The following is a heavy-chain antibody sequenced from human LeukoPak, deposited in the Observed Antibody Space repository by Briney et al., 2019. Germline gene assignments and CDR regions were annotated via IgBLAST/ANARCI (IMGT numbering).Heavy chain of an antibody. CDR2: ISGRSTYI. D-gene: IGHD5-24*01. CDR1: GFTFSSYS. V-gene: IGHV3-21*01. CDR3: AKKRDGRFFDY. Sequence: GGSLRLSCAASGFTFSSYSMNWVRQAPGKGLEWVSSISGRSTYIYYADSVKGRFTISRDNAKNSLHLQMNTLRAEDTAVYYCAKKRDGRFFDYWGQGTLGSVSS. J-gene: IGHJ4*02.